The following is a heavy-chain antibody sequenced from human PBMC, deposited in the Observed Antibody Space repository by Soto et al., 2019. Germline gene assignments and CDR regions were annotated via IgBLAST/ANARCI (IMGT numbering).Heavy chain of an antibody. Sequence: GGSLRLSCAASGFTFSSYWMSWVRQAPGKGLEWVANIDHHGSEKYCVDSVKGRFTISRDNAKNSLYLQMSSLSPEDTAVYYCARGRVDFGYWGQGTLVTVSS. CDR3: ARGRVDFGY. D-gene: IGHD3-3*01. CDR2: IDHHGSEK. V-gene: IGHV3-7*01. CDR1: GFTFSSYW. J-gene: IGHJ4*02.